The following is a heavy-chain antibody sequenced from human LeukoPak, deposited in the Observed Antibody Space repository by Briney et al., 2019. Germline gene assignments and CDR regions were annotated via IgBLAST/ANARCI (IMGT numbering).Heavy chain of an antibody. D-gene: IGHD6-13*01. J-gene: IGHJ4*02. V-gene: IGHV4-39*07. CDR1: GGSISSSSYY. CDR3: ARANKSDGIAAADIFDY. CDR2: INHSGST. Sequence: SETLSLTCTVSGGSISSSSYYWGWIRQPPGKGLEWIGEINHSGSTNYNPSLKSRVTISVDTSKNQFSLKLSSVTAADTAVYYCARANKSDGIAAADIFDYWGQGTLVTVSS.